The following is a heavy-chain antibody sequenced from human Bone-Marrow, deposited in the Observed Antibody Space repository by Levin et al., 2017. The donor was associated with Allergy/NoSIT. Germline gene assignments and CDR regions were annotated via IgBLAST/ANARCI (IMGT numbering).Heavy chain of an antibody. Sequence: SCAASGFTFNDYPMHWVRQAPQRGLEWVSLISWDASTTYYADSVRGRFTISRDNSKNALYLHMNSLTTEDTALYYCAKDLSPRREVAGKVEYWGQGTLVTVSS. CDR2: ISWDASTT. J-gene: IGHJ4*02. V-gene: IGHV3-43*01. CDR3: AKDLSPRREVAGKVEY. D-gene: IGHD6-19*01. CDR1: GFTFNDYP.